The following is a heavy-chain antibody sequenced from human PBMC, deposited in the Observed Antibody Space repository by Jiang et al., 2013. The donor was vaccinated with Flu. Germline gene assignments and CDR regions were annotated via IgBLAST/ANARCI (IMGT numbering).Heavy chain of an antibody. D-gene: IGHD3-22*01. CDR3: ATKYYSDSSGYYFVDHDAFDI. CDR2: IYPGDSDT. Sequence: IGWVRQMPGKGLEWMGIIYPGDSDTRYSPSFQGQATISVDKSISTAYLQWISLKASDTAMYYCATKYYSDSSGYYFVDHDAFDIWGQGTMVIVSS. V-gene: IGHV5-51*01. J-gene: IGHJ3*02.